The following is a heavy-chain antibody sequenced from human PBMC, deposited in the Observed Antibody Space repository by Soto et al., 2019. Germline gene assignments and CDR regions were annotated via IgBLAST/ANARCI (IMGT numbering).Heavy chain of an antibody. J-gene: IGHJ6*02. CDR3: AGDTYGMDV. V-gene: IGHV4-59*01. CDR1: GGSINNYY. Sequence: QVHFKESGPGLLKPSETLSLTCTVSGGSINNYYCNWVRQPPGKGLEWIGSIHYSGTTHYNPSLESRVTISADRAKNQFSLKLNSVTAADTAVYYGAGDTYGMDVWGQGTTVTVSS. CDR2: IHYSGTT.